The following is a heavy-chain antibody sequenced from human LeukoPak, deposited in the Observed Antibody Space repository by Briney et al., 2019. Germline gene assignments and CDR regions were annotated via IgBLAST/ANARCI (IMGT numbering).Heavy chain of an antibody. D-gene: IGHD2-21*01. J-gene: IGHJ4*02. CDR2: INHSGST. CDR3: ARRGLVVIPL. Sequence: SETLSLTCAVYGGSFSGYYWSWIRQPPGKGLEWIGEINHSGSTNYNPPLKSRLTISVDTSKNQFSLKLTSVTAADTAMYFCARRGLVVIPLWGQGTLVTVSS. V-gene: IGHV4-34*01. CDR1: GGSFSGYY.